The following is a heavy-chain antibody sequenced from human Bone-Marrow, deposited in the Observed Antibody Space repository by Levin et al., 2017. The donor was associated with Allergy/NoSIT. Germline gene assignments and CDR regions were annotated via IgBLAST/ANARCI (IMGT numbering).Heavy chain of an antibody. D-gene: IGHD6-19*01. CDR1: GYNFKSYG. CDR3: ARTGGGSGWYWAH. Sequence: ASVKVSCKSSGYNFKSYGISWVREAPGQGLEWMGWISAYNGHTNYAEKLQGRVSMTTATSTSTAYLELTNLRSDDTAVYYCARTGGGSGWYWAHWGQGTLVTVSS. CDR2: ISAYNGHT. J-gene: IGHJ4*02. V-gene: IGHV1-18*01.